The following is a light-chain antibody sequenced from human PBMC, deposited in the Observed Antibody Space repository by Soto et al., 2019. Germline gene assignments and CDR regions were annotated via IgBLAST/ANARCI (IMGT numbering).Light chain of an antibody. J-gene: IGKJ1*01. CDR1: QSLVHSDGKAY. Sequence: DAVLTQSPLSLPVTLGQPAAISCRSSQSLVHSDGKAYLIWFQQRPGQCPRRLIYQVSRRDAGVPDRFSGSGSGTDFTLIISRVEAEDVGVYYCMQGTHWPWTFGQGTKVEIK. CDR3: MQGTHWPWT. CDR2: QVS. V-gene: IGKV2-30*02.